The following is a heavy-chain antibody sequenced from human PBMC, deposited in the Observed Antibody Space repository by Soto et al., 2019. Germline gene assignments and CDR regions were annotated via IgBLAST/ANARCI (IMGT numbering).Heavy chain of an antibody. CDR3: ARERSYYDSSGYYSDAFDI. J-gene: IGHJ3*02. CDR2: IYYSGST. V-gene: IGHV4-59*01. Sequence: SETLSLTCTVSGGSISSYYWSWIRQPPGKGLEWIGYIYYSGSTNYNPSNKSRITISVDTSKKQFSLKLSSVTAADTAVFYCARERSYYDSSGYYSDAFDIWGQGTMVTVSS. D-gene: IGHD3-22*01. CDR1: GGSISSYY.